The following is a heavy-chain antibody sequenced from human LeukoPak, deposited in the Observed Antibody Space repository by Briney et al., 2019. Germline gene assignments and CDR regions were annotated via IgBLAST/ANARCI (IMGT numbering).Heavy chain of an antibody. Sequence: GGSLRLSCAASGFTVSSNYMSWVRQAPGKGLEWVSAIYSGGSTYYADSVKGRFTISRDNSKNTLYLQMNSLRAEDTAVYYCARDEAAAGSGMDVWGQGTTVTVSS. V-gene: IGHV3-53*01. J-gene: IGHJ6*02. CDR3: ARDEAAAGSGMDV. CDR1: GFTVSSNY. D-gene: IGHD6-13*01. CDR2: IYSGGST.